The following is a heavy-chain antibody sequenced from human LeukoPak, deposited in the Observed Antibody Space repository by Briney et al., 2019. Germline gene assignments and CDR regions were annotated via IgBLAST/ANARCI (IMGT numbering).Heavy chain of an antibody. CDR1: GGSISSYY. V-gene: IGHV4-59*01. Sequence: PSETLSLTCTVSGGSISSYYWSWIRQPPGKGLEWIGYIYYSGSTNYNPSLKSRVTISVDTSKNQFSLKLSSVTAADTAVYYCARARGYRSSTSCSHNWFDPWGQGTLVTVSS. CDR2: IYYSGST. J-gene: IGHJ5*02. D-gene: IGHD2-2*01. CDR3: ARARGYRSSTSCSHNWFDP.